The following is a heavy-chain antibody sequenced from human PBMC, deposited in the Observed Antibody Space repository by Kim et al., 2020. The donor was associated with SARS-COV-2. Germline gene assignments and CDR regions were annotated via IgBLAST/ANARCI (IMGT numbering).Heavy chain of an antibody. V-gene: IGHV4-39*01. CDR3: ARQGIYYDIYNDD. D-gene: IGHD3-9*01. J-gene: IGHJ4*02. Sequence: SAPKSRVTISIDPSKNQFSLKLSSVTAADTAVYYCARQGIYYDIYNDDWGQGALVTVSS.